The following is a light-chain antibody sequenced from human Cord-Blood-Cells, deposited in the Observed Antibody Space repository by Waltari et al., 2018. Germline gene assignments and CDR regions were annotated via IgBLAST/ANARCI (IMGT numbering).Light chain of an antibody. CDR2: KAS. CDR1: QSISIW. CDR3: QQYNSYSGT. Sequence: DIQMTQSPSTPSASVGDRVTITFPASQSISIWFAWYHQKQGKVPKLLIYKASSLESGVPSRFSGSGSGTEFTLTISSLQPDDFATYYCQQYNSYSGTFGQGTKVEI. V-gene: IGKV1-5*03. J-gene: IGKJ1*01.